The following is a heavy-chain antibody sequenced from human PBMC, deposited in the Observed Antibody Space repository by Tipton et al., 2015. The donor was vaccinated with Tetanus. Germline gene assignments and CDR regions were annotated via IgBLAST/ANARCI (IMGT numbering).Heavy chain of an antibody. CDR2: IYYSCNS. Sequence: TLSLTCTVSGGSFRSGDHYWSWIRQPPGKGLEWIGYIYYSCNSDYNPSLKSRVTLSVDTSNNQFSLKLNSVTAADTAVYYCARLASYSNHLDAWGQGALVTVSS. D-gene: IGHD4-11*01. J-gene: IGHJ4*02. V-gene: IGHV4-30-4*01. CDR3: ARLASYSNHLDA. CDR1: GGSFRSGDHY.